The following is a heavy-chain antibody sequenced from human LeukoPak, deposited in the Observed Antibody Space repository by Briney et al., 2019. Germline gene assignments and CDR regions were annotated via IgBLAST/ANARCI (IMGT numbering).Heavy chain of an antibody. J-gene: IGHJ3*02. Sequence: QPGGSLRLSCAASGFTFSSYSMNWVRQAPGKGLEWVSYISSSSSTIYYADSVKGRFTISRDNAKNSLYLQMNSLRAEDTAVYYCATGPGYPYYYDSSGYDAFDIWGQGTMVTVSS. D-gene: IGHD3-22*01. CDR2: ISSSSSTI. V-gene: IGHV3-48*04. CDR3: ATGPGYPYYYDSSGYDAFDI. CDR1: GFTFSSYS.